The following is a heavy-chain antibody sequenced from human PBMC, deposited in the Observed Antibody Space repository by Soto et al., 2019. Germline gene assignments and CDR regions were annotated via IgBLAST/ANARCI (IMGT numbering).Heavy chain of an antibody. Sequence: QVQLQESGPGLVKPSQILSLTCTVSGGSISSGGYYWTWIRQPPGKGLEWIGYIYYDGSTFYHPSLKSRITISADTSQNQFSLGLTSVTAADTAVYYCDRGEWESYYHDYCGQGTLVTVSS. D-gene: IGHD1-26*01. CDR3: DRGEWESYYHDY. CDR2: IYYDGST. CDR1: GGSISSGGYY. J-gene: IGHJ4*02. V-gene: IGHV4-31*03.